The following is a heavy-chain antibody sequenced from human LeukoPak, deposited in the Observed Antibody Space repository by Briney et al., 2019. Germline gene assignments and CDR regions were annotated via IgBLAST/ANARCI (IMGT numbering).Heavy chain of an antibody. D-gene: IGHD6-19*01. CDR2: IYYSGST. CDR1: GGSISSYY. J-gene: IGHJ3*02. Sequence: PSETLSLTCTVSGGSISSYYWGWIRQPPGKGLEWIGSIYYSGSTYYNPSLKSRVTISVDTSKNQFSLKLSSVTAADTAVYYCAGGSGEDAFDIWGQGTMVTVSS. CDR3: AGGSGEDAFDI. V-gene: IGHV4-39*07.